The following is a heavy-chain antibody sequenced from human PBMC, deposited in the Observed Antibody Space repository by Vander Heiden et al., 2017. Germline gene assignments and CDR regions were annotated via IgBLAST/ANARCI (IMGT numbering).Heavy chain of an antibody. CDR1: GGSISSSSSS. CDR2: IYYSGST. D-gene: IGHD1-26*01. V-gene: IGHV4-39*01. Sequence: QLQLQESGPGLVKPSETLSLTCTVSGGSISSSSSSWGWIRQPPGKGLEGIGSIYYSGSTYYNPSLKSRVTISVDTSKNQFALKLSSVTAADTAVYYCARRGGSGSYSDYWGQGTLVTVSS. J-gene: IGHJ4*02. CDR3: ARRGGSGSYSDY.